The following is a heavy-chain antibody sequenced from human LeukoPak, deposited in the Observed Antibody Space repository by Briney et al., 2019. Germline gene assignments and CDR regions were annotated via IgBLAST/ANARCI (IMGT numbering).Heavy chain of an antibody. Sequence: PGGSLRLSCAASGFTFSSFWMHWVRQAPGKGLEWVSSISGNGGSAYYAGSVRGRFTISRDNSKNTLYLQMNSLRAEDTAVYYCAKSSGYYPNWIDPWGQGTLVTVSS. D-gene: IGHD6-19*01. V-gene: IGHV3-23*01. CDR1: GFTFSSFW. CDR3: AKSSGYYPNWIDP. J-gene: IGHJ5*02. CDR2: ISGNGGSA.